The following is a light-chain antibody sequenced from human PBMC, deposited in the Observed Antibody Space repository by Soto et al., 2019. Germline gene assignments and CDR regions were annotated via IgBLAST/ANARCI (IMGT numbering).Light chain of an antibody. J-gene: IGKJ2*01. CDR2: DAS. V-gene: IGKV3-11*01. Sequence: EIVLTQSPATLSLSPGERATLSCRASQSVSSYLAWYQQKPGQAPRLLIYDASNRATGIPARFSGSGSGTDLTLTMSSLEPEDFGVYYCEQRSNWRPYTFGQGTKLEIK. CDR1: QSVSSY. CDR3: EQRSNWRPYT.